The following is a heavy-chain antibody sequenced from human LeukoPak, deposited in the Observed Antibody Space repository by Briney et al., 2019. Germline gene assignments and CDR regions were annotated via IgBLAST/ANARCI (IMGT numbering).Heavy chain of an antibody. CDR2: INHDGSSA. CDR3: AKSGYNRFDY. D-gene: IGHD5-24*01. V-gene: IGHV3-74*01. CDR1: GFTFTTFW. Sequence: GGSLRLSCATSGFTFTTFWMHWVRQAPGKGLVWVSRINHDGSSANYADSVKGRFTISRDNAKNTVYLQMNSLRAEDTAVYYCAKSGYNRFDYWGQGTLVTVSS. J-gene: IGHJ4*02.